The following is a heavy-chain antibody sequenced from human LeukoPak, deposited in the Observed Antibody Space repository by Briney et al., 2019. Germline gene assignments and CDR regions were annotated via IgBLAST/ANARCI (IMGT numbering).Heavy chain of an antibody. CDR1: GGSISSRNYY. CDR2: IYYSGST. D-gene: IGHD4-17*01. Sequence: SETLSLTCTVSGGSISSRNYYWGWIRQPPGKGLEWIGSIYYSGSTYDNPSLKSRVTMFVDTSNNQFCRKLSYVTPADTAVYXXASPGAVXXTPAGPFDYWGQGTLATVSS. J-gene: IGHJ4*02. V-gene: IGHV4-39*01. CDR3: ASPGAVXXTPAGPFDY.